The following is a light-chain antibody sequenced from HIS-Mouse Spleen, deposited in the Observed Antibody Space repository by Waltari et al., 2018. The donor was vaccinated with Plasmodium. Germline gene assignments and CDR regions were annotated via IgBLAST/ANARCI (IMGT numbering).Light chain of an antibody. CDR3: QVWDSSSDHHVV. V-gene: IGLV3-21*02. J-gene: IGLJ2*01. Sequence: SYVLTQPPSVSVAPGQTARITCGGNNLGSKRVHGYQQKPGQAPVLVVYDDSDRPSGIPERFSGSNSGNTATLTISRVEAGDEADYYCQVWDSSSDHHVVFGGGTKLTVL. CDR1: NLGSKR. CDR2: DDS.